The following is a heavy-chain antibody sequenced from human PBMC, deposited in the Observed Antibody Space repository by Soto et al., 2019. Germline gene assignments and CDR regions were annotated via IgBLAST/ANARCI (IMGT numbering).Heavy chain of an antibody. CDR3: VRATYFSDSSGYTRCLDY. CDR2: VYTGGST. D-gene: IGHD3-22*01. CDR1: GLIVTNNY. J-gene: IGHJ4*02. V-gene: IGHV3-53*01. Sequence: LRLSCAASGLIVTNNYMSWVRQAPGKWLQWVSFVYTGGSTYYANSVEGRFTTSRDESKNSAYLQMNSLKTEDTAVYYCVRATYFSDSSGYTRCLDYWGQGTLVTGSS.